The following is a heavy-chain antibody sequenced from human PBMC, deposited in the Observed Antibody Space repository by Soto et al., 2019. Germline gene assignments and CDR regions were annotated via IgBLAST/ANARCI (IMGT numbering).Heavy chain of an antibody. D-gene: IGHD3-3*01. CDR2: IWHDGSEI. V-gene: IGHV3-33*01. CDR3: ARVEQIFGVVLDY. Sequence: GGSLRLSCVVPGSIFIGYGMHWVRQAPGKGLEWVAVIWHDGSEIYYADSVKGRFTISRDNSKNTLYLQMNSLRAADTAVYYCARVEQIFGVVLDYWGQGTLVTVSS. CDR1: GSIFIGYG. J-gene: IGHJ4*02.